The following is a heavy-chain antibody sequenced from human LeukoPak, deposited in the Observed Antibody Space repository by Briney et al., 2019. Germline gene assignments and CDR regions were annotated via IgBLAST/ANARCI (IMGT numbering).Heavy chain of an antibody. D-gene: IGHD6-19*01. Sequence: PSETLSLTCTVSGGSIRGYYWSWIRQPPGKGLEWIGYIYENGISNYNPSLKSRVTILIDTSKNQFPLKLSSVTAADTAVYYCARETTLTGFASGLGFNYWGQGTLVTVSS. CDR2: IYENGIS. V-gene: IGHV4-59*01. CDR1: GGSIRGYY. CDR3: ARETTLTGFASGLGFNY. J-gene: IGHJ4*02.